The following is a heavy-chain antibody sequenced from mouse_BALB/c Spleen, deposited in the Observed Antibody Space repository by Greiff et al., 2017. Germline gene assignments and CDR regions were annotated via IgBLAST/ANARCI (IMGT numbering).Heavy chain of an antibody. J-gene: IGHJ2*01. V-gene: IGHV1-69*02. CDR3: TRRGYGNYAYYFDY. D-gene: IGHD2-10*02. CDR1: GYTFTSYW. CDR2: IYPSDSYT. Sequence: VQLQQPGAELVRPGASVKLSCKASGYTFTSYWINWVKQRPGQGLEWIGNIYPSDSYTNYNQKFKDKATLTVDKSSSTAYMQLSSPTSEDSAVYYCTRRGYGNYAYYFDYWGQGTTLTVSS.